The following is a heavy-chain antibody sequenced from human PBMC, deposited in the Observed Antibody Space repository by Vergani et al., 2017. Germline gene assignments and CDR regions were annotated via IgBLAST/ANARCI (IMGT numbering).Heavy chain of an antibody. D-gene: IGHD2-21*01. CDR1: GDSLSSSDHY. Sequence: QVQLQESGPGLVKPSQTLSLTCTVSGDSLSSSDHYWSWIRQRSDKGLGWVGHIFRSGTTYYNPSLKRRLIMSVDTSKNQFSLKLTSVTAADTAMYYCARENVVIARIFDFWRRGTLVAVSS. CDR2: IFRSGTT. CDR3: ARENVVIARIFDF. V-gene: IGHV4-31*03. J-gene: IGHJ4*02.